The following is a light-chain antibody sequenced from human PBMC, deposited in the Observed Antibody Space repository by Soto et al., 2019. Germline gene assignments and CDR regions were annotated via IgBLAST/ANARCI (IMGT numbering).Light chain of an antibody. CDR3: QTWGSGTLV. V-gene: IGLV4-69*01. CDR1: SGHSSYA. Sequence: QSVLTQSPSASASLGASVKLTCTLSSGHSSYAIAWHQQQPEKGPRYLMKLNSDGSHSKGDGIPDRFSGSSSGAERYLTSSSLQSEDEADYYCQTWGSGTLVFGGGTQLTVL. J-gene: IGLJ2*01. CDR2: LNSDGSH.